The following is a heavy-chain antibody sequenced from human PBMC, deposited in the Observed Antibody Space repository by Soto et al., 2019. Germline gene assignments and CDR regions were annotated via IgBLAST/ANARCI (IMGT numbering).Heavy chain of an antibody. CDR1: GFTFSSYD. D-gene: IGHD6-19*01. CDR3: VRPTVDGRTPDYFAY. V-gene: IGHV3-13*04. CDR2: IGTAGDT. J-gene: IGHJ4*01. Sequence: GGSLRLSCAASGFTFSSYDMHWVRQATGKGLEWVSAIGTAGDTYYPGSVKGRFTISRENAKNSLYLQMNSLRVEDTAVYYCVRPTVDGRTPDYFAYWGQGTLVTVSS.